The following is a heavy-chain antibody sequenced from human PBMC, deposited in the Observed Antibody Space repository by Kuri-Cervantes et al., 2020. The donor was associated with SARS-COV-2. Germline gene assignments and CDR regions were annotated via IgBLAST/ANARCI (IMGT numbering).Heavy chain of an antibody. J-gene: IGHJ4*02. Sequence: GESLKISCTASGFTFGDYAMSWVRQAPGKGLEWVGFIRSKAYGGTTEYAASVKGRFTISRDDSKSIAYLQMNSLKTVDTAVYYCTRDDFWSGYYFDYWGQGTLVTVSS. CDR1: GFTFGDYA. V-gene: IGHV3-49*04. CDR2: IRSKAYGGTT. D-gene: IGHD3-3*01. CDR3: TRDDFWSGYYFDY.